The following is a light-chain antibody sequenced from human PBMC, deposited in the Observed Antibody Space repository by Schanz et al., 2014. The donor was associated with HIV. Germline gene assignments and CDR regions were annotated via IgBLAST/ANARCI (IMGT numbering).Light chain of an antibody. V-gene: IGLV2-23*02. CDR2: EVS. J-gene: IGLJ3*02. CDR3: CSYAGSSTSWV. CDR1: SSDVGGYDF. Sequence: QSALTQPASVSGSPGQSITISCTGTSSDVGGYDFVSWYQQHPGKAPKLMIYEVSKRPSGVSNRFSGSKSGNTASLTISGLQAEDEADYYCCSYAGSSTSWVFGGGTKLTVL.